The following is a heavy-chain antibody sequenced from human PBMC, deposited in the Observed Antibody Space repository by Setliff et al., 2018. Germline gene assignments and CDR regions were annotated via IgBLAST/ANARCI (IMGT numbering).Heavy chain of an antibody. Sequence: SETLSLTCSVSGVSTRSYWWSWIRQPPGKGLEWIGYIYYSGSTSYNPSLESRVSISIDTSKNQFSLKLTSATAADTAVYYCARWHYYDSGATYAFDIWGQGTLVTVSS. CDR3: ARWHYYDSGATYAFDI. V-gene: IGHV4-59*01. CDR2: IYYSGST. CDR1: GVSTRSYW. D-gene: IGHD3-22*01. J-gene: IGHJ3*02.